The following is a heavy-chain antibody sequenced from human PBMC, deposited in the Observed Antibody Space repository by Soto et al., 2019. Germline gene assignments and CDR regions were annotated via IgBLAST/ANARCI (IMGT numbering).Heavy chain of an antibody. V-gene: IGHV3-33*01. CDR1: GFTFSSHG. Sequence: QVQLVESGGGVVQPGRSLRLSCAASGFTFSSHGMHWVRQAPGKGLEWVAVIWCDGSNKYYADSVKGRFTISRDDSKNLVYLQRSSRRAEDAAVYYCVRDGWYSIQAPYWGQGTLVTVSS. D-gene: IGHD1-26*01. CDR2: IWCDGSNK. J-gene: IGHJ4*02. CDR3: VRDGWYSIQAPY.